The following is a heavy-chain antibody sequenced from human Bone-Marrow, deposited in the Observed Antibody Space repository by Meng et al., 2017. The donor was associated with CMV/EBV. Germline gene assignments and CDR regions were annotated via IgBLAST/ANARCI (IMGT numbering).Heavy chain of an antibody. D-gene: IGHD1-26*01. CDR2: INHSGST. CDR1: GGSFSGYY. J-gene: IGHJ4*02. CDR3: ARGGGRSGCGCYSVDY. V-gene: IGHV4-34*01. Sequence: GSLRLSCAVYGGSFSGYYWSWIRQPPGKGLEWIGEINHSGSTNYNPSLKSRVTISVDTSKNQFSLKLSSVTAADTAVYYCARGGGRSGCGCYSVDYWGQGTLVTVSS.